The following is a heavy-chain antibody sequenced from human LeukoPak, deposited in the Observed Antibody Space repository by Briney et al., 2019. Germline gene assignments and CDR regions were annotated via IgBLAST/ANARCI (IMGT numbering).Heavy chain of an antibody. J-gene: IGHJ4*02. D-gene: IGHD5-18*01. Sequence: SETLSLTCAVYGGSFSGYYWSWIRQPPGKGLEWIGEINHSGSTNYNPSLKSRVTISVDTSKNQFSLKLSSVTAADTAVYYCARVDTAMVTLDYWGQGTLVTVSS. V-gene: IGHV4-34*01. CDR2: INHSGST. CDR3: ARVDTAMVTLDY. CDR1: GGSFSGYY.